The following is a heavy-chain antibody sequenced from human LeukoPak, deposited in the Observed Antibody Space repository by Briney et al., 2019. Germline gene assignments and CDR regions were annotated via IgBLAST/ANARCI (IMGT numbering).Heavy chain of an antibody. CDR1: GYTFTGYY. V-gene: IGHV1-2*02. J-gene: IGHJ4*02. Sequence: ASVKVSCKASGYTFTGYYMHWVRQAPGQELEWMGWINPNSGDTNHAQKFQGRVTMTRDTSISTAYMELSRLRSDDTAVYYCARGWRVVDYWGQGTLVTVSS. CDR3: ARGWRVVDY. CDR2: INPNSGDT. D-gene: IGHD6-13*01.